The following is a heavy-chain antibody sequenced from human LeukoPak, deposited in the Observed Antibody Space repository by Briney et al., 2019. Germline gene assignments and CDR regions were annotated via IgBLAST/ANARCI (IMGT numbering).Heavy chain of an antibody. J-gene: IGHJ6*02. CDR3: AREGSDYGYYYGMDV. Sequence: GASVKVSCKAPGYTFTTYAMNWVRQAPGQGLEWMGWINTNTGNPTYAQGFTGRFVFSLDTSVSTAYLQIGSLKAEDTAVYYCAREGSDYGYYYGMDVWGQGTTVTVSS. D-gene: IGHD4-17*01. CDR2: INTNTGNP. V-gene: IGHV7-4-1*01. CDR1: GYTFTTYA.